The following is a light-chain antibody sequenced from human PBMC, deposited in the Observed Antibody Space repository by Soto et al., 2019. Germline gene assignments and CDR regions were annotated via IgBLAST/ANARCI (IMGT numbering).Light chain of an antibody. J-gene: IGKJ4*01. V-gene: IGKV3-11*01. CDR1: QSISNF. CDR3: QQRFNGPLT. Sequence: EIVLTQSPATLSLSLGERTTLSCRASQSISNFLTWYQQKPGQPPRLLIYDASISATGIPARVSASGSGTDFTVTISSLEPEDFAVDYGQQRFNGPLTFGGGTKVEIK. CDR2: DAS.